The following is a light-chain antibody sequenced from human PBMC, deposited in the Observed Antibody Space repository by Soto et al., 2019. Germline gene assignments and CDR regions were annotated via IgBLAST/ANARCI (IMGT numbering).Light chain of an antibody. V-gene: IGKV3-20*01. CDR1: QSVSSSY. J-gene: IGKJ2*01. CDR2: GAS. CDR3: QQYGSSSST. Sequence: EIVLTQSPGTLSLSPGERATLSCRASQSVSSSYLAWYQQKPGQAPRLLIYGASGRATGIPDRFSGSGSGTDFNLTISRLETEDFAVYYCQQYGSSSSTFGQGTKLEIK.